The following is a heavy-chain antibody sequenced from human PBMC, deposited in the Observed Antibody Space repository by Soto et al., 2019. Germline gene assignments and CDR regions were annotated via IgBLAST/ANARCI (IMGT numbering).Heavy chain of an antibody. CDR3: ARDWSRAYYPTWFDP. V-gene: IGHV4-30-4*01. CDR2: TYYSGST. CDR1: GGSISSDNYY. D-gene: IGHD3-22*01. J-gene: IGHJ5*02. Sequence: SETLSLTXTVSGGSISSDNYYWSWIRQPPGKGLEWIGYTYYSGSTYYNPSLKSRVTISVDTSKNQFSLKLSSVTAADTAVYYCARDWSRAYYPTWFDPWGQGILVTVSS.